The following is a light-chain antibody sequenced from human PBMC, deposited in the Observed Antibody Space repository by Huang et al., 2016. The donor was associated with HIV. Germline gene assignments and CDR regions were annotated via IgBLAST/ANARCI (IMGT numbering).Light chain of an antibody. J-gene: IGKJ3*01. V-gene: IGKV3-20*01. Sequence: EIVLTQSPGTLSLSPGERATLSCRASQTFSSTYLAWYQQKPGQPPRLLIYGASSRATGIPDRFSGSGSGPDFALTISRLEPEDVAVYYCQQSHTSPFTFGPGTKVDIK. CDR2: GAS. CDR3: QQSHTSPFT. CDR1: QTFSSTY.